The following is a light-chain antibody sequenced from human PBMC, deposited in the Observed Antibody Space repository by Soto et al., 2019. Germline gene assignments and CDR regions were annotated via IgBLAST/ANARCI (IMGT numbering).Light chain of an antibody. CDR3: QQYNDWPPIT. J-gene: IGKJ5*01. V-gene: IGKV3-15*01. CDR1: QSVSNN. CDR2: YAS. Sequence: EIIMTQSPGTLSVPPGERATLSCRASQSVSNNLAWYQQKPGQAPRLLIYYASTRATGIPDRFSGSGSGTEFTLTITSLQSEDFALYYCQQYNDWPPITFGQGTRLEIK.